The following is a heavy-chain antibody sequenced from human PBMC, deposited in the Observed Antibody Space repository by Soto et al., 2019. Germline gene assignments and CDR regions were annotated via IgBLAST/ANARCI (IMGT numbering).Heavy chain of an antibody. CDR3: ARVDDNSYRQLYYGMDF. Sequence: EVQLVESGGGLVQPGGSLRLSCAASGFTVSSNYMSWVRQAPGKGLEWVSVINTGGNTYYADSVKGRFTISRDNSKNTLYLQMHSLRAEDTAVYYCARVDDNSYRQLYYGMDFWGQGTTVTVSS. D-gene: IGHD5-18*01. CDR1: GFTVSSNY. CDR2: INTGGNT. V-gene: IGHV3-66*01. J-gene: IGHJ6*02.